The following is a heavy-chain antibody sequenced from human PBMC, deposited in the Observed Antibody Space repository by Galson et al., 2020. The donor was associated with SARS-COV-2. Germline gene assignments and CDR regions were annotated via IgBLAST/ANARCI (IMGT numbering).Heavy chain of an antibody. J-gene: IGHJ4*02. CDR2: INPNSGGT. V-gene: IGHV1-2*02. Sequence: ASVKVSCKASGYTFTGYYMHWVRQAPGQGLEWMGWINPNSGGTNYAQKFQGRVTMTRDTSISTAYMELSRLRSDDTAVYYCARDGGVGATPFDYWGQGTLVTVSS. D-gene: IGHD1-26*01. CDR1: GYTFTGYY. CDR3: ARDGGVGATPFDY.